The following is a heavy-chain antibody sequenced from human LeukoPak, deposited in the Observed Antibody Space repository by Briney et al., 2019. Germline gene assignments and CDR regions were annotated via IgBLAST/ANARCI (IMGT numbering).Heavy chain of an antibody. Sequence: SVKVSCKASGFTFTSSAVQWVRQARGQRLEWIGWIVVGSGNTNYAQKFQERVTITRDMSTSTAYMELSSLRSEDTAVYYCAKERVYYDSSTGIVAPYYFDYWGQGTLVTVSS. D-gene: IGHD3-22*01. CDR1: GFTFTSSA. CDR2: IVVGSGNT. V-gene: IGHV1-58*01. J-gene: IGHJ4*02. CDR3: AKERVYYDSSTGIVAPYYFDY.